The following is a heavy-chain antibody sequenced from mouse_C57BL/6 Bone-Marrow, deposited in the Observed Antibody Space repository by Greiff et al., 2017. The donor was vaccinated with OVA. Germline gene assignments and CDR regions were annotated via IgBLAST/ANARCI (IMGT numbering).Heavy chain of an antibody. J-gene: IGHJ1*03. CDR2: IHPNSGST. V-gene: IGHV1-64*01. Sequence: VQLQQPGAELVKPGASVKLSCKASGYTFTSYWMHWVKQRPGQGLEWIGMIHPNSGSTNYNEKFKSKATLTVDKSSSTAYMQLSSLTSEDSAVYYCARWDYGNYGTWYFDVWDTGTTVTVTS. D-gene: IGHD2-1*01. CDR3: ARWDYGNYGTWYFDV. CDR1: GYTFTSYW.